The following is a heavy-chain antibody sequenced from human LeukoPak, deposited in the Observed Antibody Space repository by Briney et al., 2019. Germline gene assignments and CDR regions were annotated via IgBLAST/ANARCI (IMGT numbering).Heavy chain of an antibody. Sequence: PGGSLRLSCGVSGFTLTNYSMHWVRQAPGKGLEWVAVLSHDGNFIDYAASVKGRFTISRDNAKNTFYLQMNSLRAEDTAVYYCATGAAAFDYWGQGTLVTVSS. J-gene: IGHJ4*02. CDR2: LSHDGNFI. V-gene: IGHV3-33*03. CDR1: GFTLTNYS. CDR3: ATGAAAFDY. D-gene: IGHD1-26*01.